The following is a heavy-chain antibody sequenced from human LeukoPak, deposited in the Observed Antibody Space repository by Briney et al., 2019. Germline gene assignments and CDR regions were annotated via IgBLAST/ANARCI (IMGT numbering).Heavy chain of an antibody. D-gene: IGHD5-18*01. CDR1: GGSFSGYY. J-gene: IGHJ4*02. CDR3: ARAGPRGGYSYGHGYRRFDY. V-gene: IGHV4-34*01. Sequence: SETLSLTCAVYGGSFSGYYWSWIRQPPGKGLEWIGEINHSGSTNYNPSLKSRVTISVDTSKNQFSLKLSSVTAADTAVYYCARAGPRGGYSYGHGYRRFDYWGQGTLVTVSS. CDR2: INHSGST.